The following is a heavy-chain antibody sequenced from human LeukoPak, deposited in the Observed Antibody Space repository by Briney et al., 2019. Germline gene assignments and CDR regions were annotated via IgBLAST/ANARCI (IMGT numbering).Heavy chain of an antibody. D-gene: IGHD3-22*01. CDR1: GGTFSIYA. CDR3: ARDARFYYDSSGYYFDY. V-gene: IGHV1-69*05. Sequence: GASVKLSFEASGGTFSIYAISLVRQAPGQGLGWMGRIIPIFGTANYAQKFQGRVTITTDESTSTAYMEPSSLRSEDTAVYYCARDARFYYDSSGYYFDYWGQGTLVTVSS. J-gene: IGHJ4*02. CDR2: IIPIFGTA.